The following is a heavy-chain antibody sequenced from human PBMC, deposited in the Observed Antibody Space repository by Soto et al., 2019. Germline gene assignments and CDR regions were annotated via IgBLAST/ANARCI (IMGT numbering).Heavy chain of an antibody. Sequence: GGSLRLSCAASGFTFSSYNMIWVRQAPGEGLEWVSFINSGSSSIYYAASVQGRFTISRDNAKNSLFLQMNSLRAEDTGVYYCARASAGTASSDYWGQGALETASS. J-gene: IGHJ4*02. CDR3: ARASAGTASSDY. V-gene: IGHV3-21*06. D-gene: IGHD6-13*01. CDR1: GFTFSSYN. CDR2: INSGSSSI.